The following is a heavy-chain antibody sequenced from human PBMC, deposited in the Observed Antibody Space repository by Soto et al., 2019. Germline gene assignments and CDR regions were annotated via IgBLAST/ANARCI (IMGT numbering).Heavy chain of an antibody. V-gene: IGHV4-59*01. CDR2: VFYTGRA. J-gene: IGHJ6*02. CDR1: GGSLGSYY. CDR3: ARDGDGRMTTNPYYYNGMDV. D-gene: IGHD4-4*01. Sequence: LCGGSLGSYYWSWIRQPPGKGLEWIGYVFYTGRANYNASLKSRVSISLDTSNYQFSLKLSSVTAADTAVYYCARDGDGRMTTNPYYYNGMDVWGPGTTVTVSS.